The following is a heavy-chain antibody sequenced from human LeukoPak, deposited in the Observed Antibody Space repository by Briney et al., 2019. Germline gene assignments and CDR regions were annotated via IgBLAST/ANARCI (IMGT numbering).Heavy chain of an antibody. Sequence: GGSLRLSCAASGFTFSSYWMSWVRQAPGKGLEWVANIKQGGSEKYYVDSVKGRFTISRDNAKNSLYLQMNSLRAEDTAVYYCARDREYTDYLHNWFDPWGQGTLVTVSS. CDR1: GFTFSSYW. J-gene: IGHJ5*02. CDR3: ARDREYTDYLHNWFDP. CDR2: IKQGGSEK. D-gene: IGHD4-11*01. V-gene: IGHV3-7*01.